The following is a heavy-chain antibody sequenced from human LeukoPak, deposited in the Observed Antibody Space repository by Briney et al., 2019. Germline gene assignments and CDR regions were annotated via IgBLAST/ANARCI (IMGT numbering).Heavy chain of an antibody. CDR2: INPNSGGT. CDR1: GYTFTGYY. J-gene: IGHJ6*03. Sequence: ASVKVSCKASGYTFTGYYMHWVRQAPGQGLEWMGWINPNSGGTNYAQKFQGRVTMTRDTSITTAYMELNRLRSDDTAVYYCARGETHPYYYYYYMDVWGKGTTVTVSS. V-gene: IGHV1-2*02. CDR3: ARGETHPYYYYYYMDV. D-gene: IGHD3-16*01.